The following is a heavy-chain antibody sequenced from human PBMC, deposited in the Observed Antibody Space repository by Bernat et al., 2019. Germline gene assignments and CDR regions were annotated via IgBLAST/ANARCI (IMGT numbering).Heavy chain of an antibody. D-gene: IGHD3-10*01. CDR3: ARDLLWFGELLKIPRSTLNNYGMDV. J-gene: IGHJ6*02. CDR1: GFTFSSYG. CDR2: IWYDGGNK. Sequence: QVQLVESGGGVVQPGRSLRLSCAASGFTFSSYGMHWVRQAPGKGLEWVAVIWYDGGNKYYADSVKGRFTISRDNSKNTLYLQMNSLRAEDTAVYYCARDLLWFGELLKIPRSTLNNYGMDVWGQGTTVTVSS. V-gene: IGHV3-33*01.